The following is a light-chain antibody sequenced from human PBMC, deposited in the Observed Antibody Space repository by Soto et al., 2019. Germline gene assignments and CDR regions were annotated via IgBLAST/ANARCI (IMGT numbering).Light chain of an antibody. V-gene: IGLV2-18*01. J-gene: IGLJ1*01. Sequence: QSALTQPPSVSGSPGQSVTISCTGTSTDFVSYNRVSWYQQPPGTAPKLMIYEVSKRPSGVPDRFSGSKSGNTASLTISGLQAADEAAYYCSLYTSENAYVFGTGTQLTVL. CDR3: SLYTSENAYV. CDR1: STDFVSYNR. CDR2: EVS.